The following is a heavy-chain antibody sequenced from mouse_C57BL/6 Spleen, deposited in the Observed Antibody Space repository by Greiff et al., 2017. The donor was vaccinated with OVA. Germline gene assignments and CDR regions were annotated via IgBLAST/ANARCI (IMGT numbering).Heavy chain of an antibody. CDR2: IHPNSGST. Sequence: QVQLQQPGAELVKPGASVKLSCKASGYTFTSYWMHWVKQRPGPGLEWIGMIHPNSGSTNYNEKFKSKATLTVDKSSSTAYMQLSSLTSEDSAVYYCARSDEYDAMDDWGQGTSVTVSS. CDR1: GYTFTSYW. V-gene: IGHV1-64*01. CDR3: ARSDEYDAMDD. J-gene: IGHJ4*01.